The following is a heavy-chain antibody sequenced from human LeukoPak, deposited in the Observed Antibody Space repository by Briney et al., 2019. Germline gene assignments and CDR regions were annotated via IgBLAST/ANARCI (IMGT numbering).Heavy chain of an antibody. CDR3: AKDNGPTLWDYFDY. CDR1: GFTFSSYG. J-gene: IGHJ4*02. D-gene: IGHD4-17*01. Sequence: PGRSLRLSCAASGFTFSSYGMHWVRQAPGKGLEWVAVISYDGSNKYYADSVKGRFTISRDNSKNTLYLQMNSLRAEDTAVYYCAKDNGPTLWDYFDYWGQGTLVTVSS. V-gene: IGHV3-30*18. CDR2: ISYDGSNK.